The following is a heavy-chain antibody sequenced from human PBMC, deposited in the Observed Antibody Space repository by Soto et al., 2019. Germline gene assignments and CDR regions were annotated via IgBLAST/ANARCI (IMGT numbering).Heavy chain of an antibody. CDR2: IIGSGDST. CDR1: GFSFNAYS. CDR3: AKERGLTTVTFDAFQA. Sequence: EVHLLESGGGLVQPGGSLRISCAASGFSFNAYSMSWVRQAPGKGLEWVSGIIGSGDSTYNADSVKGRFTISRDNSNNTLDLQMNSLRAGDTAIYYCAKERGLTTVTFDAFQAWGQGTLVAVSS. D-gene: IGHD4-17*01. V-gene: IGHV3-23*01. J-gene: IGHJ1*01.